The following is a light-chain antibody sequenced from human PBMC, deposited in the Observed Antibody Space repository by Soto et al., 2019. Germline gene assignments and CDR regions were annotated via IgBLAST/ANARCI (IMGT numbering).Light chain of an antibody. CDR3: SSYTSSSPVV. V-gene: IGLV2-14*01. Sequence: QSALTQPASVSGSPGQSITIYCTGTSSDVGGYNYVSWYQQHPGKAPKLMIYDVSKRPSGVSNRFSGSKSGNTASLTISGLQAEDEADYYCSSYTSSSPVVFGGGTKVTVL. CDR1: SSDVGGYNY. CDR2: DVS. J-gene: IGLJ2*01.